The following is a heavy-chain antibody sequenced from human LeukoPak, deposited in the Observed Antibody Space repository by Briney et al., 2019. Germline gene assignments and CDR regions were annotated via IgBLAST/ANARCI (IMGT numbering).Heavy chain of an antibody. D-gene: IGHD6-19*01. V-gene: IGHV6-1*01. J-gene: IGHJ4*02. Sequence: SQTLSLTCVVSGDSVSSKNGAWNWIRQSPSRGLEWLGRTYYRSKWYNDYAESMEGRMTISQDTSKNQYSLHLNSVTPDDTAVYYCGQDFGTTGWHTFDYWGQGTLVTVSS. CDR2: TYYRSKWYN. CDR3: GQDFGTTGWHTFDY. CDR1: GDSVSSKNGA.